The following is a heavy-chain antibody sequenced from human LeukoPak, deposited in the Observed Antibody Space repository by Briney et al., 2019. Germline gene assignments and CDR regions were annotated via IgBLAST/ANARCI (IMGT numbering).Heavy chain of an antibody. V-gene: IGHV4-31*03. CDR2: IKDSGAT. CDR3: ARGYCSGGSCYPGAFDI. Sequence: SQTLSVTCTVSGGSISSGGYYWSWIRQHPGKGLEWIGYIKDSGATYYIPSLKSRVIILLDTSKSQFSLKLSAVTAADTAVYYCARGYCSGGSCYPGAFDIWGQGTMVTVSS. D-gene: IGHD2-15*01. CDR1: GGSISSGGYY. J-gene: IGHJ3*02.